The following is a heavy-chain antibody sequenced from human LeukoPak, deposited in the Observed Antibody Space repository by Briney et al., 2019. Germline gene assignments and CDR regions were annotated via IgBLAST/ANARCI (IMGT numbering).Heavy chain of an antibody. J-gene: IGHJ3*02. CDR3: ARVVRWGDAFDI. CDR1: GDSISTYY. CDR2: IYHSGST. D-gene: IGHD7-27*01. V-gene: IGHV4-59*12. Sequence: SETLSLTCTVSGDSISTYYWNWIRQPPGKGLEWIGYIYHSGSTYYNPSLKSRVTISVDRSKNQFSLKLSSVTAADTAVYYCARVVRWGDAFDIWGQGTMVTVSS.